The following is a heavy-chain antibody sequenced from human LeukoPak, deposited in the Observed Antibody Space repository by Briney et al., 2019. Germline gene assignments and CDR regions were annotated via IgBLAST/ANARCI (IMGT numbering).Heavy chain of an antibody. Sequence: GGSPRLSCAASGFTFRSYGMQWVRQAPGKGLEWVTFIRYDGSKKYYADSVKGRFTISRDNAKNSLYLQMNSLRAEDTAVYYCAELGITMIGGVWGKGTTVTISS. CDR1: GFTFRSYG. V-gene: IGHV3-30*02. CDR2: IRYDGSKK. J-gene: IGHJ6*04. CDR3: AELGITMIGGV. D-gene: IGHD3-10*02.